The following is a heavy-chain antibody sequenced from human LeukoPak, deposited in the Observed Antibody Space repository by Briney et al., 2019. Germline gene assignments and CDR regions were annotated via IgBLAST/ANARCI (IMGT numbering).Heavy chain of an antibody. Sequence: PSGTLSLTCAVSGGSISSSNWWSWVRQPPGKGLEWIGEIYHSGSTNYNPSLKSRVTISVDTSKNQFSLKLSSVTAADTAVYYCARRRGANWFDPWGQGTLVTVSS. J-gene: IGHJ5*02. CDR1: GGSISSSNW. CDR2: IYHSGST. V-gene: IGHV4-4*02. D-gene: IGHD1-26*01. CDR3: ARRRGANWFDP.